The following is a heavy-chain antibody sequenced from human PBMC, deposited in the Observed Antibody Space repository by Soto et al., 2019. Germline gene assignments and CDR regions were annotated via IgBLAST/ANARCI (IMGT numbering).Heavy chain of an antibody. CDR3: ARDKALSSWIDY. V-gene: IGHV3-33*08. Sequence: GGSLRLSCAASGFTFSSYAMSWVRQAPGKGLEWVAVIWYDGSNKYYADSVKGRFTISRDNSKNTLYLQMNSLRAEDTAVYYCARDKALSSWIDYWGQGTLVTVSS. J-gene: IGHJ4*02. CDR1: GFTFSSYA. D-gene: IGHD6-13*01. CDR2: IWYDGSNK.